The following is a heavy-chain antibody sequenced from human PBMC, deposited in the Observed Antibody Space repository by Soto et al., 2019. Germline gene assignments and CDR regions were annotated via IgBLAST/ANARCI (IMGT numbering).Heavy chain of an antibody. J-gene: IGHJ6*02. V-gene: IGHV3-33*01. Sequence: VQLVESGGGVVQPGRSLRLSCAASGFTFSSYGMHWVRQAPGKGLEWVAVIWYDGSNKYYADSVKGRFTISRDNSKNTLNLQMNSLRAEDTAVYYCARAPPDYNNYGGMDVWGQGTTVTVSS. CDR3: ARAPPDYNNYGGMDV. CDR1: GFTFSSYG. D-gene: IGHD4-4*01. CDR2: IWYDGSNK.